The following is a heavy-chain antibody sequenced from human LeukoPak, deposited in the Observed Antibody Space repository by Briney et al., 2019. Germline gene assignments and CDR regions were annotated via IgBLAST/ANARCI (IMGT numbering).Heavy chain of an antibody. Sequence: SETLSLTCTVSGGSISSYYWSWIRQPPGKGLEWIGYIYYSGSTNYNPSLKSRVTISVDTSKNQFSLKLSSVTAEDTAVYYCARVSTGVCDYWGQGTLVTVSS. J-gene: IGHJ4*02. CDR3: ARVSTGVCDY. V-gene: IGHV4-59*01. D-gene: IGHD2-8*01. CDR1: GGSISSYY. CDR2: IYYSGST.